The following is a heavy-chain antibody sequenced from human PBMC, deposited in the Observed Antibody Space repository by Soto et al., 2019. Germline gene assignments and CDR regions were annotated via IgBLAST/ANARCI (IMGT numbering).Heavy chain of an antibody. J-gene: IGHJ4*02. V-gene: IGHV4-61*01. CDR1: GGSISSSYY. Sequence: SETLSLTCTVSGGSISSSYYWSWIRQPPGKGLEWIGYIYYSGSTNYNPSLKSRVTISVDTSKNQFSLKLSSVTAADTAVYYCARSKTYYYDTGFDYWGQGTLVTVSS. D-gene: IGHD3-22*01. CDR3: ARSKTYYYDTGFDY. CDR2: IYYSGST.